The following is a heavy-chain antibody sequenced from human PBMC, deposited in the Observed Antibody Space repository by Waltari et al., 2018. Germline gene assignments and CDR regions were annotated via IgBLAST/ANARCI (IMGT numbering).Heavy chain of an antibody. Sequence: EVQLVESGGGLVQPGGSLRLSCAASGFTFTKFWMTWVRQAPGKGLEWLANINQGGGEKYYVDSLKGRFTISRDNAKNSLYLQMTSLRAEDTAVYYCARHAWGYFQYWGQGTLVTVSS. CDR2: INQGGGEK. CDR1: GFTFTKFW. CDR3: ARHAWGYFQY. J-gene: IGHJ1*01. D-gene: IGHD3-16*01. V-gene: IGHV3-7*01.